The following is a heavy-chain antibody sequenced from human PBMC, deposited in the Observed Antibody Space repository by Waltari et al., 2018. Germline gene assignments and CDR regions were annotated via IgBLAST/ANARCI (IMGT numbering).Heavy chain of an antibody. CDR2: IKHSGST. V-gene: IGHV4-34*01. Sequence: QVQLQQWGAGLLKPSETLSLTCAVYGGSFSGYYWSWIRQSPGKGLEWIGEIKHSGSTNQNPSRKSRVTISVDMSKNQFSLKLSSVTAADTAVYYCTRKGPLYYYYYMDVWGRGTTVTVSS. J-gene: IGHJ6*03. CDR1: GGSFSGYY. CDR3: TRKGPLYYYYYMDV.